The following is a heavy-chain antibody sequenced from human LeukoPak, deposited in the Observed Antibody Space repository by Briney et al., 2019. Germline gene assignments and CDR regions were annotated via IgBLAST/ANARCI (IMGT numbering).Heavy chain of an antibody. CDR1: GAAVSSGGSS. CDR2: IYHIVNT. V-gene: IGHV4-30-2*01. Sequence: SQTLSLTCAVTGAAVSSGGSSWAWIRQPPGKGLEWIGYIYHIVNTFYNPSLQSRVTISVDRAKNQVSLRLTSVTAADTAVYYCARDSYGLGSNYFDPWGQGTQVTVSS. CDR3: ARDSYGLGSNYFDP. J-gene: IGHJ5*02. D-gene: IGHD3-10*01.